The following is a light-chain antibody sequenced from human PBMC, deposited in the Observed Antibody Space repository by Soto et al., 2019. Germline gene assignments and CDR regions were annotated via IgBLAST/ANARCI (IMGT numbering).Light chain of an antibody. J-gene: IGLJ3*02. CDR2: EVN. Sequence: QSALTQPPSASGSPQHSVTLSCTGTSSDIGAYNYVSWFQQHPGEAPTLIISEVNKRPSGVPDRFSGSKSGNTACLTVSGLQAEDEAYYYCTSYGGRDYLMFGGGTKLTVL. CDR3: TSYGGRDYLM. V-gene: IGLV2-8*01. CDR1: SSDIGAYNY.